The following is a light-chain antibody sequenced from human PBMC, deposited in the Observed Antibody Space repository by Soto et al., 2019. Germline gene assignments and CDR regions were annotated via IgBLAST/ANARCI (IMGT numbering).Light chain of an antibody. CDR3: QQHDRLPLT. J-gene: IGKJ4*01. CDR1: QDMGNY. V-gene: IGKV1-33*01. CDR2: DAS. Sequence: DIQMTQSPSSLSASVGDRVTVTCRASQDMGNYLCWYQQRLGKAPKLLIYDASYLEAGVPSRFSGSGSGTDVTFTISSLQPEDFATYYCQQHDRLPLTFGGGTKVEMK.